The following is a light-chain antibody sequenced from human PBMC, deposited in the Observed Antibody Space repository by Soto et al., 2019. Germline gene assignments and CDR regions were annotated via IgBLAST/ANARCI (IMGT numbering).Light chain of an antibody. J-gene: IGKJ4*01. CDR1: QSVTDN. CDR2: GAS. V-gene: IGKV3D-15*01. Sequence: EIVLTQSPATLSLSPGERATLSWMGTQSVTDNYLAWYQQKAGQAPRLVISGASSRTSGIPARFSGSGSGTEFNMTISSLQSEDFAVYYCQQYNNWPRATFGGGTKVDIK. CDR3: QQYNNWPRAT.